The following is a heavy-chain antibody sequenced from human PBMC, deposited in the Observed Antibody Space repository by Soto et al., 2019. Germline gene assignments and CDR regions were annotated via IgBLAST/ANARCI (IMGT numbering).Heavy chain of an antibody. V-gene: IGHV5-51*01. D-gene: IGHD2-15*01. CDR3: GRPGCSGGSCSPSTLYYYYGMDV. Sequence: GESLKISCKGSGYSFTSYWIGWVRQMPGKGLEWMGIIYPGDSDTRYSPSFQGQVTISADKSISTAYLQWSSLKASDTAMYYCGRPGCSGGSCSPSTLYYYYGMDVWGQGTTVTVS. CDR2: IYPGDSDT. J-gene: IGHJ6*02. CDR1: GYSFTSYW.